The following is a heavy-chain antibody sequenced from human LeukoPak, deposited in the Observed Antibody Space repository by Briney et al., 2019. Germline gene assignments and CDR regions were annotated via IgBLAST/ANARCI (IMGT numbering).Heavy chain of an antibody. CDR3: ARERDGRFFDY. CDR1: GLSLGSFW. J-gene: IGHJ4*02. CDR2: INQDGSEK. Sequence: VGSLRLSCAVSGLSLGSFWMSWGRQAPGKGLEWVANINQDGSEKYFVDSVRGRFTISRANSKNSLHLKMNTLRAEDTAVYYCARERDGRFFDYWGQGTLVTVSS. V-gene: IGHV3-7*01. D-gene: IGHD5-24*01.